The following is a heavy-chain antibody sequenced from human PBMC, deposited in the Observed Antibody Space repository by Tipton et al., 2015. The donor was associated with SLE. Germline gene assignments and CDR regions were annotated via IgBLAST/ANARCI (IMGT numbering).Heavy chain of an antibody. V-gene: IGHV4-39*07. CDR3: ARSVGTWGSQYFDL. CDR1: GGSISGSNYY. Sequence: TLSLTCTVSGGSISGSNYYWAWIRQPPEKGLEWVGNIYHTGSTHCNPSLRNRVTISIDTSKNQFFLNLSTLTAADTAVYYCARSVGTWGSQYFDLWGRGTLVTVSS. D-gene: IGHD7-27*01. J-gene: IGHJ2*01. CDR2: IYHTGST.